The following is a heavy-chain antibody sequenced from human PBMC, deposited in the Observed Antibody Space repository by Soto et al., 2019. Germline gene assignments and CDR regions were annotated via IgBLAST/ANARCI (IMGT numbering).Heavy chain of an antibody. D-gene: IGHD2-2*03. V-gene: IGHV1-3*01. J-gene: IGHJ6*02. Sequence: GASVKVSCKASGYAFTQDAIHWGRKAPGQRLEWMGWINVGSGNTEFSQKFQARVTITRDTSASTAYMELSSLRSEDTAVYYCASGYYSNHGMDVWGQGTTVTVSS. CDR2: INVGSGNT. CDR1: GYAFTQDA. CDR3: ASGYYSNHGMDV.